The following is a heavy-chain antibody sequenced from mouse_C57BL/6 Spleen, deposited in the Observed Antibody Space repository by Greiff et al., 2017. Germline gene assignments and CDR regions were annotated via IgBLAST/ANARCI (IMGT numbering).Heavy chain of an antibody. CDR1: GYAFSSSW. V-gene: IGHV1-82*01. D-gene: IGHD4-1*01. CDR3: ARSGDSRYYAMDY. CDR2: IYPGDGDT. Sequence: VKLMESGPELVKPGASVKISCKASGYAFSSSWMNWVKQRPGKGLEWIGRIYPGDGDTNYNGKFKGKATLTADKSSSTAYMQLSSLTSEDSAVYFCARSGDSRYYAMDYWGQGTSVTVSS. J-gene: IGHJ4*01.